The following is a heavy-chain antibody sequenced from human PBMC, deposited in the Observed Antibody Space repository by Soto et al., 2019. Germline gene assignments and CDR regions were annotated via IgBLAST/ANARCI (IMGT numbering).Heavy chain of an antibody. Sequence: SQTLSLTCAISGDSVSGNSAAWNWIRKSPSRGLEWLGRTYYRSRWYNDYAVSVKSRITVTPDTSKNQFSLHLNSVTPEDTAVYYCVREFPYYVSSDSYLDYWGQGAMVTVSS. CDR3: VREFPYYVSSDSYLDY. J-gene: IGHJ4*02. V-gene: IGHV6-1*01. CDR1: GDSVSGNSAA. D-gene: IGHD3-16*01. CDR2: TYYRSRWYN.